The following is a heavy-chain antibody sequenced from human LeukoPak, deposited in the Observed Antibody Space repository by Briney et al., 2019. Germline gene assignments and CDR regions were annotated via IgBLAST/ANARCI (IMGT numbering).Heavy chain of an antibody. CDR3: ARVRETGTDGIAVAP. CDR2: ISHSGNT. D-gene: IGHD1-7*01. CDR1: GGSISSGDCY. J-gene: IGHJ5*02. Sequence: SQTLSLTCTVSGGSISSGDCYWSWIRQPPWKGLEWIGYISHSGNTYYNPSLNSRVTIAVDTSKNHFSLSLTSVTAADTAVYFCARVRETGTDGIAVAPGGQGTLVTVSS. V-gene: IGHV4-30-4*01.